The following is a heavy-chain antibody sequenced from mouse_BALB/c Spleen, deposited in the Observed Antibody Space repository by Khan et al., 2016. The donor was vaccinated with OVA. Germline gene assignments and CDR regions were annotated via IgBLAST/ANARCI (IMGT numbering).Heavy chain of an antibody. CDR3: ARSGYGSLAY. D-gene: IGHD1-1*01. Sequence: QVRLQQSGAELAKPGASVKMSCKASGYMFTSYWMNWVKQRPGQGLEWIGYINPSSGYTENNQMFKDKATLTADKSSSTVYMQLNNLTSEDSAVYYCARSGYGSLAYWGQGTLVTVSA. CDR2: INPSSGYT. V-gene: IGHV1-7*01. CDR1: GYMFTSYW. J-gene: IGHJ3*01.